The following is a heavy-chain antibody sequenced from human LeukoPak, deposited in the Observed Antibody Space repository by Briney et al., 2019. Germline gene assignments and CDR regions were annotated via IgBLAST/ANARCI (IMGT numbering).Heavy chain of an antibody. CDR3: AKDGSRAYDILTGYYPDY. CDR2: ISGSGGST. V-gene: IGHV3-23*01. CDR1: GFTFSSYA. Sequence: QTEGSLRLSCAASGFTFSSYAMSWVRQAPGKGLEWVSAISGSGGSTYYADSVKGRFTISRDNSKNTLYLQMNSLRAEDTAVYYCAKDGSRAYDILTGYYPDYWGQGTLVTVSS. D-gene: IGHD3-9*01. J-gene: IGHJ4*02.